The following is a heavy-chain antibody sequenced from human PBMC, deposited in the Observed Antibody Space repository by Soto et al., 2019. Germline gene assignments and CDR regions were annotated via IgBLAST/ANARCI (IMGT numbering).Heavy chain of an antibody. J-gene: IGHJ4*01. CDR2: INPSGGST. V-gene: IGHV1-46*01. CDR1: AYTFTTYY. Sequence: GASVKVSCKASAYTFTTYYMHWVRQAPGQGREWMRIINPSGGSTSYAQKFQGRVTMTRDTSTSTVYMELSSLRSEDTAAYYCAKALSNYFDYWGQGTLVTVSS. CDR3: AKALSNYFDY.